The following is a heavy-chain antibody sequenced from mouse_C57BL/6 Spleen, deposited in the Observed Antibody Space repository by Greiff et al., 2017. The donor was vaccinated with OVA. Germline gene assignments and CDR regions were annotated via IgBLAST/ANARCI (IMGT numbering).Heavy chain of an antibody. D-gene: IGHD1-1*01. CDR1: GFTFNTYA. CDR3: VRRFYYGSSYDLYYAMDY. CDR2: IRSKSSNYAT. J-gene: IGHJ4*01. Sequence: EVKLVESGGGLVQPKGSLKLSCAASGFTFNTYAMHWVRQAPGKGLEWVARIRSKSSNYATYYADSVKDRFTISRDDSQSMLYLQMNNLKTEDTAMYYCVRRFYYGSSYDLYYAMDYWGQGTSVTVSS. V-gene: IGHV10-3*01.